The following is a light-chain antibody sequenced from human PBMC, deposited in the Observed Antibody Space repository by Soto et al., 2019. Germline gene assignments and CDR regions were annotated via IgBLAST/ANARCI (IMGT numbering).Light chain of an antibody. CDR2: GAS. Sequence: IVLTQSPGTLSLSPGERGTLSCRASQSVNNIFLAWYQQKPDQAPRLLIYGASTRATGVPARFSGSGSGTEFTLTISSLQSEDFAVYYCQQYGSSPLTFGPGTKVDNK. V-gene: IGKV3-20*01. J-gene: IGKJ3*01. CDR1: QSVNNIF. CDR3: QQYGSSPLT.